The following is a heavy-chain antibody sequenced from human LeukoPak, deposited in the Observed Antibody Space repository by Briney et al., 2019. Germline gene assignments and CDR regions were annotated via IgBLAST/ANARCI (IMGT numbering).Heavy chain of an antibody. J-gene: IGHJ3*02. V-gene: IGHV4-59*05. CDR1: GGSISSYY. CDR2: IYYSGST. CDR3: ARRDSHDAFDI. Sequence: TSETLSLTCTVSGGSISSYYWSWIRQPPGKGLEWIGSIYYSGSTYYNPSLKSRVTISVDTSKNQFSLKLSSVTAADTAVYYCARRDSHDAFDIWGQGTMVTVSS. D-gene: IGHD2-15*01.